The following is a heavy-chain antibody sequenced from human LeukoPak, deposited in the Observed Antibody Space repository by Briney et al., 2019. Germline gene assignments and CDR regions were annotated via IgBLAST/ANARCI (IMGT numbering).Heavy chain of an antibody. Sequence: SSVKVSCKASGGTFSSYAISWVRQAPGQGLEWMGGIIPIFGTANYAQKFQGRVTITTDESTSTAYMELSSLRSEDTAVYYCATVDMATFYYYYMDVWGKGTTVTVSS. J-gene: IGHJ6*03. V-gene: IGHV1-69*05. CDR2: IIPIFGTA. CDR1: GGTFSSYA. CDR3: ATVDMATFYYYYMDV. D-gene: IGHD5-24*01.